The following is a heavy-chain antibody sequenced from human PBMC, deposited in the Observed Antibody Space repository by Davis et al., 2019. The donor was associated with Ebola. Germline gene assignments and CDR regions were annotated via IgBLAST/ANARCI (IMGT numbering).Heavy chain of an antibody. CDR1: GYDFTSSW. Sequence: GESLKISCKGSGYDFTSSWIAWVRLMPGKGLEWLGIIYPGDSDTRYSPSFQGHVTISVDKSISTAYLQWSSLRASDTAMYYCARGQDNSGWVNGWFFDPWGQGTLVTVSS. CDR3: ARGQDNSGWVNGWFFDP. V-gene: IGHV5-51*01. J-gene: IGHJ5*02. D-gene: IGHD5-12*01. CDR2: IYPGDSDT.